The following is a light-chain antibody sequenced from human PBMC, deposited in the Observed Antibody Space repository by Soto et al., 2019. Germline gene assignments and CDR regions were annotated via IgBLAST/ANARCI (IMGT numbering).Light chain of an antibody. Sequence: EIVMTQSPVTLSVSPGGRATLSCRASQTIDTNLAWYQQKPGQAPRLLIYGASSRATGIPDRFSGSGSGTDFTLTISSLQPEDFATYYCQQSYSTPPTFGPGTKVDIK. V-gene: IGKV3D-15*01. J-gene: IGKJ3*01. CDR2: GAS. CDR1: QTIDTN. CDR3: QQSYSTPPT.